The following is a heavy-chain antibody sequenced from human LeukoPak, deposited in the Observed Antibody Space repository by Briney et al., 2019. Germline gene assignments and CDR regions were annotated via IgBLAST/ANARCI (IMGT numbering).Heavy chain of an antibody. CDR1: GGSFSGYY. Sequence: SETLSLTCAVYGGSFSGYYWSWIRQPPGKGLEWIGEINHSGSTNYNPSLKGRVTISVDTSKNQFSLKLSSVTAADTAVYYCARGPRIAVAGPGYWFDPWGQGTLVTVSS. CDR3: ARGPRIAVAGPGYWFDP. CDR2: INHSGST. J-gene: IGHJ5*02. V-gene: IGHV4-34*01. D-gene: IGHD6-19*01.